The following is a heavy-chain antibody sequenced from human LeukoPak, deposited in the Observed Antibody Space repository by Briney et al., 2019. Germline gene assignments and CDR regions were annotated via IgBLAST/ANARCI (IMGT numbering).Heavy chain of an antibody. CDR1: GFTVSSNH. J-gene: IGHJ4*02. V-gene: IGHV3-66*01. CDR2: IYSGGST. Sequence: PGGSLRLSCTASGFTVSSNHMSWVRQAPGKGLECVSFIYSGGSTYYADSVKGRFTISRDNSKNTLYLQMNSLRAEDTAVYYCARELGDSSGYYDYWGQGTLVTVSS. CDR3: ARELGDSSGYYDY. D-gene: IGHD3-22*01.